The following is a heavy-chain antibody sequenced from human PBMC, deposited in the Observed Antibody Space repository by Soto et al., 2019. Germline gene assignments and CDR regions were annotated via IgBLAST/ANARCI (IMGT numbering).Heavy chain of an antibody. J-gene: IGHJ4*02. V-gene: IGHV3-15*01. Sequence: EVQLVESGGGLVKPGGSLRLSCAGSGFTFTNAWMSWVRLAPGKGLEWIGRIKSQSGGGTIDYAAPVKGRFAISRDDSRDMFYLQINSLKIEDTAVYYCTAGLGRAANDWGQGTLVTVSS. CDR3: TAGLGRAAND. CDR2: IKSQSGGGTI. CDR1: GFTFTNAW. D-gene: IGHD6-13*01.